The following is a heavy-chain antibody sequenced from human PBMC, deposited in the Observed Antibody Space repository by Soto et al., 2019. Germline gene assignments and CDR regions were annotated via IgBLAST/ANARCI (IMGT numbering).Heavy chain of an antibody. Sequence: QITLKESGPTLVKPTQTLTLTCTFSGFSLSTRGVGVAWIRQPPGKALEWLALIFWDDDKWYSPSLKSRLTITEDTSKTQVVLTMPNMDPVDTATYYCAHRPRGYAYYFDYWGQGTLLTVSS. J-gene: IGHJ4*02. CDR1: GFSLSTRGVG. CDR2: IFWDDDK. V-gene: IGHV2-5*02. CDR3: AHRPRGYAYYFDY. D-gene: IGHD5-12*01.